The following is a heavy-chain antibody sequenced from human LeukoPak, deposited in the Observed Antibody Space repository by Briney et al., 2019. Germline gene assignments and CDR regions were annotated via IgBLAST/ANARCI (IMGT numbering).Heavy chain of an antibody. CDR3: ARAPRGDYVWGSYRYTGYYFDY. CDR1: GYTFTCYY. J-gene: IGHJ4*02. CDR2: INPNSGGT. V-gene: IGHV1-2*04. Sequence: ASVKVSCKASGYTFTCYYMHWVRQAPGQGLEWMGWINPNSGGTNYAQKFQGWVTMTRDTSISTAYMELSRLRSDDTAVYYCARAPRGDYVWGSYRYTGYYFDYWGQGTLVTVSS. D-gene: IGHD3-16*02.